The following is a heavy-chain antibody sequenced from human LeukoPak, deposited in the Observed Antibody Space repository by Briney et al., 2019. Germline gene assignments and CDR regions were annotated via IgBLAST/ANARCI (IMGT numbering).Heavy chain of an antibody. CDR3: ARDKDTAMVRDY. Sequence: ASVKVSCKASGYTFTGHYMHWVRQAPGQGLEWMGWINPNSGGTNYAQNFQGRVTMTRDTSISSAYMELSSLRSDDTAVYYCARDKDTAMVRDYWGQGTLLTVSS. CDR2: INPNSGGT. J-gene: IGHJ4*02. V-gene: IGHV1-2*02. D-gene: IGHD5-18*01. CDR1: GYTFTGHY.